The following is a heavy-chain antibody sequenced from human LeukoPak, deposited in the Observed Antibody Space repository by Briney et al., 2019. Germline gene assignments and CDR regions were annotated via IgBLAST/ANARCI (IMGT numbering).Heavy chain of an antibody. J-gene: IGHJ4*02. Sequence: GGSLRVSCAASGFTFSSYAMHWVRQAPGKGLEWVAVISYDGSNKYYADSVKGRFTISRDNSRNTLHLQMNSLRAEDTAVYSCAKASLRYFDWFSDYWGQGTLVTVSS. CDR3: AKASLRYFDWFSDY. V-gene: IGHV3-30*18. D-gene: IGHD3-9*01. CDR1: GFTFSSYA. CDR2: ISYDGSNK.